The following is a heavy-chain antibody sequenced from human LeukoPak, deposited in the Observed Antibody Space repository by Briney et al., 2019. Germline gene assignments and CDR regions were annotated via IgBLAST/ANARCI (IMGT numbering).Heavy chain of an antibody. Sequence: SVKVSCKASGGTFSSYAFSWVRQAPGQGLEWMGRIIPILGITNYTQKFQGRVTITADKSTTTAYMELNSLRSEDTAVYYCARVADNSGYTFDSWGQGTLVTVSS. J-gene: IGHJ4*02. CDR3: ARVADNSGYTFDS. CDR2: IIPILGIT. CDR1: GGTFSSYA. V-gene: IGHV1-69*04. D-gene: IGHD3-22*01.